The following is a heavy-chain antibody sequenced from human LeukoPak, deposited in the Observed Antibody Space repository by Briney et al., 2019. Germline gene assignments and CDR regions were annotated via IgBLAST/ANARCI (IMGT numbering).Heavy chain of an antibody. CDR2: IYHSGSA. J-gene: IGHJ4*02. V-gene: IGHV4-38-2*02. CDR3: ARVEEHEVVTIDY. CDR1: GYSINTGSY. Sequence: KPSETLSLTCTVSGYSINTGSYWAWIRQPPGQGLEYIASIYHSGSAYYNPSLRSRVTILVDTSKNQFSLKLSSVTAADTAVYYCARVEEHEVVTIDYWGQGTLVTVSS. D-gene: IGHD2-21*02.